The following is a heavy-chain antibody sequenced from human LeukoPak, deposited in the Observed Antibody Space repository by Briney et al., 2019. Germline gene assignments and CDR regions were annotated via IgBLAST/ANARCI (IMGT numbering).Heavy chain of an antibody. CDR2: IYYSGST. J-gene: IGHJ5*02. CDR1: GDPMNNEW. V-gene: IGHV4-4*02. Sequence: SETLSLTCVVFGDPMNNEWWSWVRQPPGKGLEWIGSIYYSGSTYYNPSLKSRVTISVDTSKNQFSLKLSSVTAADTAVYYCARVQSRLSWFDPWGQGTLVTVSS. CDR3: ARVQSRLSWFDP.